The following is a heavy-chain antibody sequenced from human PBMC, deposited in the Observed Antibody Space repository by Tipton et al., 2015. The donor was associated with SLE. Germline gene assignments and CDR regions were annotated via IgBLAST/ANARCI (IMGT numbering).Heavy chain of an antibody. J-gene: IGHJ4*02. CDR1: GFTFTSYA. V-gene: IGHV3-23*03. D-gene: IGHD1-1*01. CDR2: IYTDGTT. Sequence: QLVQSGGGLVQPGGSLRLSCAASGFTFTSYAMNWVRQVPGKGLEWVSVIYTDGTTYYADSVKGRFTISRDTSKNTVSLQMNSLRNEDTALYYCAREKTGIINYWGQGTLVTVSS. CDR3: AREKTGIINY.